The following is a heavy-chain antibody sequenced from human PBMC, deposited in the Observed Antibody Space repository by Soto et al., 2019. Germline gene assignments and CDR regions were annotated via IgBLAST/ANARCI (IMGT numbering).Heavy chain of an antibody. D-gene: IGHD2-21*02. CDR2: IVVGSGNT. V-gene: IGHV1-58*02. Sequence: ASVKVSCKASGFTFTSSAMQWVRQARGQRLEWIGWIVVGSGNTNYAQKFQEGVTITRDMSTSTAYMELSSLRSEDTAVYYCARGDRGAFDLWGQGTMVTVSS. CDR1: GFTFTSSA. J-gene: IGHJ3*01. CDR3: ARGDRGAFDL.